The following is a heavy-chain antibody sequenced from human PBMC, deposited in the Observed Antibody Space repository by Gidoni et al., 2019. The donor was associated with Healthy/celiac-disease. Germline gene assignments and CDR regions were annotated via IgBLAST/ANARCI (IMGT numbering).Heavy chain of an antibody. J-gene: IGHJ4*02. V-gene: IGHV1-69-2*01. CDR2: VDPEEGET. CDR1: GYTFTDFY. Sequence: EVQLVQSGAEVKKPGATVKISCTVSGYTFTDFYMPWVQQAPGKGLEGMGLVDPEEGETIYAEKFQGRVTITAEKATDTAYMELSSLRSEDTAVYYCATDLWSSGWYYTFDYWGQGTLVTVSS. CDR3: ATDLWSSGWYYTFDY. D-gene: IGHD6-19*01.